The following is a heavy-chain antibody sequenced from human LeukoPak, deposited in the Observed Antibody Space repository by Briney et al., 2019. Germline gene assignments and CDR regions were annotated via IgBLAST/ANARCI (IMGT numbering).Heavy chain of an antibody. CDR2: IIPILGIA. CDR1: GGTFSSYA. V-gene: IGHV1-69*04. D-gene: IGHD2-15*01. CDR3: ARRCGGSCDYFDY. Sequence: GASVKVSCKASGGTFSSYAISWVRQAPGQGLEWMGRIIPILGIANYAQKFQGRVTITADKSTSTAYMELSSLRSEDTAVYYCARRCGGSCDYFDYWGQGTLVTVSS. J-gene: IGHJ4*02.